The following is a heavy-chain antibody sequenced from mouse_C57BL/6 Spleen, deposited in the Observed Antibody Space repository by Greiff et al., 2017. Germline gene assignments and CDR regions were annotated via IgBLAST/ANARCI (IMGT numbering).Heavy chain of an antibody. CDR3: ARAGGSSSYYYAMDY. D-gene: IGHD1-1*01. CDR1: GYAFSSYW. V-gene: IGHV1-80*01. CDR2: IYPGDGDT. J-gene: IGHJ4*01. Sequence: QVHVKQSGAELVKPGASVKISCKASGYAFSSYWMNWVKQRPGKGLEWIGQIYPGDGDTNYNGKFKGKATLTADKSSSTAYMQLSSLTSEDSAVYFCARAGGSSSYYYAMDYWGQGTSVTVSS.